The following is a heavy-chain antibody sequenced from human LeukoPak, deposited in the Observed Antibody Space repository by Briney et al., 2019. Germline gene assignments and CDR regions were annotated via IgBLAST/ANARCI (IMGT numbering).Heavy chain of an antibody. CDR1: GYSVRSGYY. CDR3: ARVYSMVRQYFDY. CDR2: IYHSEST. D-gene: IGHD3-10*01. V-gene: IGHV4-38-2*02. J-gene: IGHJ4*02. Sequence: SETLSLTCTVSGYSVRSGYYWGWVRRSPGQGLEWIATIYHSESTHYNPSLKSRVTISVDTSKNQFSLKLSSVTAADTAVYYCARVYSMVRQYFDYWGQGTLVTVSS.